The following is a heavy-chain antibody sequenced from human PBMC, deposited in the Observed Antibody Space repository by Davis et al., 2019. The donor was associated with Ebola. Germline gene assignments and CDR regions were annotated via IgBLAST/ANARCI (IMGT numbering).Heavy chain of an antibody. CDR1: GGSISSSNW. V-gene: IGHV4-4*02. D-gene: IGHD1-20*01. J-gene: IGHJ4*02. CDR3: ARDITGTSTPDY. Sequence: MPGRSLRLSCAVSGGSISSSNWWSWVRQPPGKGLEWIGEIYHSGSTNYNPSLKSRVTISVDKSKNQFSLKLSSVTAADTAVYYCARDITGTSTPDYWGQGTLVTVSS. CDR2: IYHSGST.